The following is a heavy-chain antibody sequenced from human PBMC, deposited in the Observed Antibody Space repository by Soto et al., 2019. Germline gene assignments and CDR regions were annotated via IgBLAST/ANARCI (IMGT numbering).Heavy chain of an antibody. V-gene: IGHV1-18*01. CDR3: ARSHLVVVIPDFDY. CDR1: GYTFTSYG. Sequence: ASVKVSCKASGYTFTSYGIRWVRQAPGQGFEWMGWISAYNGNTNYAQKLQGRVTMTTDTSTSTAYMELRSLRSDDTAVYYCARSHLVVVIPDFDYWGQGTLVTVSS. D-gene: IGHD3-22*01. J-gene: IGHJ4*02. CDR2: ISAYNGNT.